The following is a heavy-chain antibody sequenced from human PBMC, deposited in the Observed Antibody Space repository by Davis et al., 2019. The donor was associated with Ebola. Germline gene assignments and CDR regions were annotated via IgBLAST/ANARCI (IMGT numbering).Heavy chain of an antibody. V-gene: IGHV3-30*04. J-gene: IGHJ4*02. CDR1: GFTFSSYA. D-gene: IGHD7-27*01. CDR3: ATDRNWDFDY. Sequence: PGGSLRLSCAASGFTFSSYAMHWVRQAPGKGLEWVAVISYDGSNKYYADSVKGRFTISRDNSKNTLYLQMSSLRAEDTAVYYCATDRNWDFDYWGQGTLVTVSS. CDR2: ISYDGSNK.